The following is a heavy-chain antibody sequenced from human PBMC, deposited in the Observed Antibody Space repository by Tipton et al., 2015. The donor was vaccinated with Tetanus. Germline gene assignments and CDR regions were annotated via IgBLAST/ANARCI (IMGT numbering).Heavy chain of an antibody. CDR2: IYPGDSDT. Sequence: VQLVQSGAEVKKPGESLKISCKGSGYSFTSYWIGWVRQMPGKGLEWMGIIYPGDSDTRYSPSFQGRVTISADKSISTAYLQWSSLKASDTAMYYCARLYPAGVYYDSSGKPWDYFDYWGQGTLVTVSS. V-gene: IGHV5-51*01. D-gene: IGHD3-22*01. CDR1: GYSFTSYW. J-gene: IGHJ4*02. CDR3: ARLYPAGVYYDSSGKPWDYFDY.